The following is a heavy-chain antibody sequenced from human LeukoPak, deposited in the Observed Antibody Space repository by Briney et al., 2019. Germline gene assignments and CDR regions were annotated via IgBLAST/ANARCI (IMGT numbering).Heavy chain of an antibody. D-gene: IGHD6-6*01. Sequence: GGSLRLSCAASGFTFSSYCMHWVRQAPGKGLEWVAFIRYVGSNKYYADSVKGRFTISRDNSKNTLYLQMNSLRAEDTAVYYCAKYSSSIENDAFDIWGQGTMVTVSS. CDR2: IRYVGSNK. CDR1: GFTFSSYC. J-gene: IGHJ3*02. CDR3: AKYSSSIENDAFDI. V-gene: IGHV3-30*02.